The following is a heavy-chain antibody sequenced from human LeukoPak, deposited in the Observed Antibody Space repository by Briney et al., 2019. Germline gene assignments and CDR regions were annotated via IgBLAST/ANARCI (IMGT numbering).Heavy chain of an antibody. CDR1: GYSFTSYW. CDR2: IYPGDSDT. Sequence: GESLKISRKGFGYSFTSYWIGWVRQMPGKGVGWVGIIYPGDSDTRYSPSFQGQVTISADKSVSTAYLQWSSLKASDTAMYYCARLYDSGYDEVVGDAFDIWGQGTMVTVSS. CDR3: ARLYDSGYDEVVGDAFDI. J-gene: IGHJ3*02. D-gene: IGHD5-12*01. V-gene: IGHV5-51*01.